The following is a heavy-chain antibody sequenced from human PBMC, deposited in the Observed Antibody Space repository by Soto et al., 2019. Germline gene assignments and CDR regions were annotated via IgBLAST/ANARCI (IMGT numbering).Heavy chain of an antibody. CDR2: ISSDGSNR. D-gene: IGHD1-1*01. J-gene: IGHJ4*02. V-gene: IGHV3-30-3*01. CDR3: AKAPWNLAHTHYFDF. CDR1: GFIFSSYA. Sequence: QVQLVESGGGVVQPGRSLRLSCAASGFIFSSYAMHWVRQAPGKGLEWVAVISSDGSNRYYADSVGGRFTISRDNSENTVYLLMSSLTGDDTAVFYCAKAPWNLAHTHYFDFWGQGTLVTVSS.